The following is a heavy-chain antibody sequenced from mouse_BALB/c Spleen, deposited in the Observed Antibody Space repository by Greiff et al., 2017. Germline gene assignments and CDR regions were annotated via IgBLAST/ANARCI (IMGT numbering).Heavy chain of an antibody. J-gene: IGHJ3*01. V-gene: IGHV5-12-1*01. CDR3: ARPGYSAWFAY. CDR2: ISSGGGST. CDR1: GFAFSSYD. D-gene: IGHD2-3*01. Sequence: EVMLVESGGGLVKPGGSLKLSCAASGFAFSSYDMSWVRQTPEKRLEWVAYISSGGGSTYYPDTVKGRFTISRDNAKNTLYLQMSSLKSEDTAMYYCARPGYSAWFAYWGQGTLVTVS.